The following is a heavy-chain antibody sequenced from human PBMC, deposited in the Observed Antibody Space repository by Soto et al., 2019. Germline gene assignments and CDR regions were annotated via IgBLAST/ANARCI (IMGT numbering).Heavy chain of an antibody. J-gene: IGHJ4*02. CDR2: IWFDGRND. V-gene: IGHV3-33*06. D-gene: IGHD3-3*01. CDR3: AKDTEYYDFWSGSFDY. Sequence: GGSLRLSCVASGLTFRTYLMHWVRQAPGKGLEWVALIWFDGRNDYYVESVKGRFTVSRDNSKNTLYLQMNSLRAEDTAVYYCAKDTEYYDFWSGSFDYWGQGTLVTVSS. CDR1: GLTFRTYL.